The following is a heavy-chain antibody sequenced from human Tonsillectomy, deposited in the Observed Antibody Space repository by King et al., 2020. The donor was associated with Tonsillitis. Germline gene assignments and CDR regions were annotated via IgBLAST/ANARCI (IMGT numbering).Heavy chain of an antibody. Sequence: QLVQSGAEVKKPGASVKVSCKASGYSFTGYYIHWVRQAPGQGLEWMGWINPNSDDTSYAHKFQGRVTMTRATSISPAYMELSRMRSDDTAVYYCARRPYDSGGYSVFYYHYGMDVWGQGTTVTVSS. CDR2: INPNSDDT. CDR3: ARRPYDSGGYSVFYYHYGMDV. J-gene: IGHJ6*02. D-gene: IGHD3-22*01. CDR1: GYSFTGYY. V-gene: IGHV1-2*07.